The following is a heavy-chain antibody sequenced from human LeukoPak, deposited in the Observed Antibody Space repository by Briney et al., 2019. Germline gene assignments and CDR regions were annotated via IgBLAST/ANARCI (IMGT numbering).Heavy chain of an antibody. J-gene: IGHJ6*02. Sequence: SETLSLTCTVSGGSISSYYWSWIRQPPGKGLEWIGYIYYSGSTNYNPSLKSRVTISVDTSKNQFSLKLSSVTAADTAVYYCARVLSHYYYGMDVWGQGTTVTVSS. CDR1: GGSISSYY. CDR3: ARVLSHYYYGMDV. CDR2: IYYSGST. V-gene: IGHV4-59*01.